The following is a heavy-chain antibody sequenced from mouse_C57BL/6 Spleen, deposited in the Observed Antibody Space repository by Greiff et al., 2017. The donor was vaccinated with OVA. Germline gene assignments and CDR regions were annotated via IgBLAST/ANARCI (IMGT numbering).Heavy chain of an antibody. V-gene: IGHV1-26*01. J-gene: IGHJ3*01. Sequence: EVQLQQSGPELVKPGASVKISCKASGYTFTDYYMNWVKQSHGKSLEWIGDINPNNGGTSYNQKFKGKATLTVDKSSSTASMELRSLTSEDSAVYYCARRENYGPAWFAYWGQGTLVTVSA. D-gene: IGHD1-2*01. CDR2: INPNNGGT. CDR1: GYTFTDYY. CDR3: ARRENYGPAWFAY.